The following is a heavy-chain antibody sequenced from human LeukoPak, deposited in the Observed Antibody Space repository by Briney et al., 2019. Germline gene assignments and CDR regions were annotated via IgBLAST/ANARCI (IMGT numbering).Heavy chain of an antibody. CDR1: GFTFSDYN. V-gene: IGHV3-11*04. J-gene: IGHJ4*02. CDR2: ISGSGTDI. D-gene: IGHD3-10*01. CDR3: TRDPRVLDY. Sequence: GGSLRLSCAASGFTFSDYNMRWIRQAPGKGLEWVSYISGSGTDILYADSVKGRFTMSRDNAKNSLYLQMNSLRTEDTAVYYCTRDPRVLDYWGQGTLVTVSS.